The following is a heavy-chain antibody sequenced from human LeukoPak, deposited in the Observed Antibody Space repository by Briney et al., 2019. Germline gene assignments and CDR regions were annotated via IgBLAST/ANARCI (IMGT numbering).Heavy chain of an antibody. CDR3: AKAGQGGVIWFGELSYFDY. CDR1: GFTFSSYG. Sequence: GGSLRLSCAASGFTFSSYGMHWVRQAPGKGLEWVAFIRYDGSNKYYADSVKGRFTISRDNSKNTLYLQMNSLRAEGTAVYYCAKAGQGGVIWFGELSYFDYWGQGTLVTVSS. CDR2: IRYDGSNK. J-gene: IGHJ4*02. D-gene: IGHD3-10*01. V-gene: IGHV3-30*02.